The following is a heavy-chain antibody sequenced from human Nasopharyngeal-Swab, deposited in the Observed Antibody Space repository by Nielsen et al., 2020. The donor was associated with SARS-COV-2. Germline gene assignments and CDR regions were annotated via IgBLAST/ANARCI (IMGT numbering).Heavy chain of an antibody. V-gene: IGHV4-34*01. CDR1: GGSFRGYY. CDR2: INHSGST. D-gene: IGHD3-10*01. Sequence: SEPLSLTCAVYGGSFRGYYWSWIRQPPGKGLEWIGEINHSGSTNYNPSLKSRVTISVDTSTNQFSLKLSSVTAADTAVYYCARRTMVRGVIPDYWGQGTLVTVSS. J-gene: IGHJ4*02. CDR3: ARRTMVRGVIPDY.